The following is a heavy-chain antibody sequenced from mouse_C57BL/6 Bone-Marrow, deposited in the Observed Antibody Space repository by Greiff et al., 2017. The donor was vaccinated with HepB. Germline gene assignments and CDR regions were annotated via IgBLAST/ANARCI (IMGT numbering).Heavy chain of an antibody. CDR1: GYTFTDYN. CDR2: INPNNGGT. V-gene: IGHV1-22*01. D-gene: IGHD1-1*01. Sequence: EVKLMESGPELVKPGASVKMSCKASGYTFTDYNMHWVKQSHGKSLEWIGYINPNNGGTSYNQKFKGKATLTVNKSSSTAYMELRSLTSEDSAVYYCARAPTYYYGSSHDYWGQGTTLTVSS. J-gene: IGHJ2*01. CDR3: ARAPTYYYGSSHDY.